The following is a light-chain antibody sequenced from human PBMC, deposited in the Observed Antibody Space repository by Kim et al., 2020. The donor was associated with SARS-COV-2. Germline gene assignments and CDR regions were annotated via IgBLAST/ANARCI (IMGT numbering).Light chain of an antibody. Sequence: GQEVTISCTGRRSNIGAGYDVHWYQQLPGTAPNLLIYGNSNRPSGVPDRFSGSKSGTSASLAITGLQAEDEADYYCQSYDSSLSVVFGGGTQLTVL. V-gene: IGLV1-40*01. CDR3: QSYDSSLSVV. CDR2: GNS. J-gene: IGLJ3*02. CDR1: RSNIGAGYD.